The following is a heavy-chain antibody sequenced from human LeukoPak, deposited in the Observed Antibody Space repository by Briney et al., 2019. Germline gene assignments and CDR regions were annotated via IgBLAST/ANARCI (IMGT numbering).Heavy chain of an antibody. J-gene: IGHJ4*02. V-gene: IGHV4-59*08. CDR1: GGSIGSYY. D-gene: IGHD3-9*01. CDR3: ARGDILTGSNDY. Sequence: SETLSLTCTVSGGSIGSYYWSWIRQPPGKGLEWIGYIYYSGSTNYNPSLKSRVTISVDTSRNQFSLKLSSVTAADTAVYYCARGDILTGSNDYWGQGTLVTVSS. CDR2: IYYSGST.